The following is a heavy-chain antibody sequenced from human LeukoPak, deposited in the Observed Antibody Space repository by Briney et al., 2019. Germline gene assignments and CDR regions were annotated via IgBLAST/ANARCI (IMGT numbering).Heavy chain of an antibody. V-gene: IGHV1-18*01. J-gene: IGHJ4*02. CDR2: ISAYNGNT. CDR1: GYTFTSYG. CDR3: ARGQKYDSSGYYSDY. D-gene: IGHD3-22*01. Sequence: ASVKVSCKASGYTFTSYGISWVRQAPGQGLEWMGWISAYNGNTDYAQKLQGRVTMTTDTSTSTAYMELSSLRSDDTAVYYCARGQKYDSSGYYSDYWGQGTLVTVSS.